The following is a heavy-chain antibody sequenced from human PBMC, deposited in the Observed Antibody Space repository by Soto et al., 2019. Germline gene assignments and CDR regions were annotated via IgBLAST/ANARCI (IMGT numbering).Heavy chain of an antibody. Sequence: PGGSLRLSCEASGFTFSSYALSWVRQAPGKGLEWVSAISGSGGATYYADSVKGRFTISRDNSKYTLYLQMNRLRADDTAVYYCASQIVRGGGYWGQGTLVTVSS. D-gene: IGHD3-16*01. CDR1: GFTFSSYA. V-gene: IGHV3-23*01. CDR2: ISGSGGAT. CDR3: ASQIVRGGGY. J-gene: IGHJ4*02.